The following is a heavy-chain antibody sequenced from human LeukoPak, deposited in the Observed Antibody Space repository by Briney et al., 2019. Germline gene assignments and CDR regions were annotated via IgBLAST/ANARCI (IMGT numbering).Heavy chain of an antibody. V-gene: IGHV1-18*01. D-gene: IGHD1-26*01. CDR3: ARDRIVGATTTSEFDY. Sequence: ASVKVSCKASGYTFTIYGISWVRQAPGQGLEWMGWISAYNGNTNYAQKLQGRVTMTTDTSTSTAYMELRSLRSDDTAVYYCARDRIVGATTTSEFDYWGQGTLVTVSS. CDR1: GYTFTIYG. CDR2: ISAYNGNT. J-gene: IGHJ4*02.